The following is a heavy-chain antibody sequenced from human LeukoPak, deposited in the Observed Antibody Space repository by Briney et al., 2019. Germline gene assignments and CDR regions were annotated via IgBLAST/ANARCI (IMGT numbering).Heavy chain of an antibody. J-gene: IGHJ4*02. CDR2: INHSGST. Sequence: PSETLSLTCAVYGGSFSGYYWSWIRQPPGKGLEWIGEINHSGSTNYNPSLKSRVTISVDTSKNQFSLKLSSATAADTAVYYCARDRGSYGTFDYWGQGTLVTVSS. CDR3: ARDRGSYGTFDY. D-gene: IGHD5-18*01. V-gene: IGHV4-34*01. CDR1: GGSFSGYY.